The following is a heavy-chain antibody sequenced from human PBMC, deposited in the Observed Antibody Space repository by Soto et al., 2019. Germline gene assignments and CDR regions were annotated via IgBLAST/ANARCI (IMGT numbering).Heavy chain of an antibody. D-gene: IGHD6-13*01. V-gene: IGHV1-69*02. CDR1: GGTFSSYT. CDR3: ARGGGDSNPIGY. Sequence: QVQLVQSGAEVKKPGSSVKVSCKASGGTFSSYTISWVRQAPGQGLEWMGRIIPILGIANYAQKFQGRVTITADKSTSTAYMELSSLRSEDTAVYYCARGGGDSNPIGYWGQGTLVTVSS. CDR2: IIPILGIA. J-gene: IGHJ4*02.